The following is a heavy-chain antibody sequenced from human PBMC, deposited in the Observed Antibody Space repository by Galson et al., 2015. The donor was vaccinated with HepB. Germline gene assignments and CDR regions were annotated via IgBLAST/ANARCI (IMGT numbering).Heavy chain of an antibody. D-gene: IGHD6-25*01. CDR1: GGSFSGYY. V-gene: IGHV4-34*01. CDR2: INHSGST. J-gene: IGHJ4*02. CDR3: ARGRGKQRYRPNYFDY. Sequence: ETLSLTCAVYGGSFSGYYWSWIRQPPGKGLEWIGEINHSGSTNYNPSLKSRVTISVDTSKNQFSLKLSSVTAADTAVYYCARGRGKQRYRPNYFDYWGQGTLVTVSS.